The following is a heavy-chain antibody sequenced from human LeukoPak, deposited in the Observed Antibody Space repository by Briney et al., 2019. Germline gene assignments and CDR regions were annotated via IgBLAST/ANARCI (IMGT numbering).Heavy chain of an antibody. Sequence: GGSVRLSCVASGFTFSNYDMHWVRQGTGKGLEWVSAIDTVGKTYYPGSVKGRFTISRDNAKNSLYLQMNSLGAGDTAVYYCARENSGSRIQPLDYWGQGILVTVSS. J-gene: IGHJ4*02. CDR2: IDTVGKT. CDR3: ARENSGSRIQPLDY. CDR1: GFTFSNYD. V-gene: IGHV3-13*04. D-gene: IGHD3-10*01.